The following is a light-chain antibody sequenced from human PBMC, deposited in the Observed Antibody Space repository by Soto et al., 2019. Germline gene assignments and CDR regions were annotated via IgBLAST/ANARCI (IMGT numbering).Light chain of an antibody. CDR2: AAS. V-gene: IGKV1-17*01. CDR3: LYHNTPWT. CDR1: QGIRND. J-gene: IGKJ1*01. Sequence: DVQMTLSPSSLSSSVGDRVTITCRASQGIRNDLGWYQQKPGKAPKRLIYAASALEGGVPSRFSGSGFGTEFTLTISSLQPEDFATYYCLYHNTPWTFGQGTKVDI.